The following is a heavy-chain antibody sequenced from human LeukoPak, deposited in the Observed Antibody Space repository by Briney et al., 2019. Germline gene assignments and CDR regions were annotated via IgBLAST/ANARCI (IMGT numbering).Heavy chain of an antibody. J-gene: IGHJ4*02. CDR1: GGTFSSYA. CDR3: ARAQIITIFGVVTDYGGLDY. D-gene: IGHD3-3*01. Sequence: SVKVSCKASGGTFSSYAISWVRQAPGQGLEWMGGIIPIFGTANYAQKFQGRVTITADESTSTAYMELSSLRSEDTAVYYCARAQIITIFGVVTDYGGLDYWGQGTLVTVSS. V-gene: IGHV1-69*13. CDR2: IIPIFGTA.